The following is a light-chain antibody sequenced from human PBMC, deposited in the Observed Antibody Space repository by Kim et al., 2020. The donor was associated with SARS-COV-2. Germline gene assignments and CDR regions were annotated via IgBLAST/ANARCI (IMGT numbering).Light chain of an antibody. CDR3: QQYNSYCT. V-gene: IGKV1-5*01. CDR2: DAS. Sequence: TASVGNRVTIPCRASQSISSWLAWYQQKPGKAPKLLIYDASSLESGVPSRFSGSGSETEFTLPISSLQPDDFATYYCQQYNSYCTFGQGTKVDIK. CDR1: QSISSW. J-gene: IGKJ1*01.